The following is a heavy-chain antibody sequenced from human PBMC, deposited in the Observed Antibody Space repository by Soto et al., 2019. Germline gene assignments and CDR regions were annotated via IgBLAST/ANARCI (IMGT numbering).Heavy chain of an antibody. J-gene: IGHJ4*02. Sequence: ASVKVSCKASGYTFTSYYMHWVRQAPGQGLEWMGWIRAYNGNTNYAQKLQGRVTMTTDTSTSTAYMELRSLRSDDTAVYYCARDLPPKDYWGQGSRVTVSS. CDR1: GYTFTSYY. CDR2: IRAYNGNT. V-gene: IGHV1-18*04. CDR3: ARDLPPKDY.